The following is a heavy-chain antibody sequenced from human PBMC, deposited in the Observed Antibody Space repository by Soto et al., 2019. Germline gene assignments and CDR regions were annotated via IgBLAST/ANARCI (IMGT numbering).Heavy chain of an antibody. D-gene: IGHD3-3*01. CDR3: AKSHEFGEVIPYYFDY. Sequence: ASVKVSCKSSGYSFTNYDINWVRQAPGQGREWMGWMSPNRGNTGYAQKFEGRFTISRDNSKNTLYLQMNSLRAEDTAVYYCAKSHEFGEVIPYYFDYWGQGTLVTVSS. J-gene: IGHJ4*02. V-gene: IGHV1-8*01. CDR2: MSPNRGNT. CDR1: GYSFTNYD.